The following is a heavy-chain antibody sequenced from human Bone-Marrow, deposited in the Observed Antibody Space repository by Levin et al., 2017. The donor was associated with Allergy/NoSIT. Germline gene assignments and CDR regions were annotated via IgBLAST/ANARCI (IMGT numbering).Heavy chain of an antibody. CDR2: ISSNSNYI. CDR3: ARVFGYTYKVDF. D-gene: IGHD5-18*01. V-gene: IGHV3-21*01. CDR1: GFTFNTYT. Sequence: PGGSLRLSCAASGFTFNTYTLTWVRQAPGKGLEWVSSISSNSNYIYYANSLKGRFTISRDNARNSLYLQMDSLRAEDTAVYYCARVFGYTYKVDFWGQGTLVTVSS. J-gene: IGHJ4*02.